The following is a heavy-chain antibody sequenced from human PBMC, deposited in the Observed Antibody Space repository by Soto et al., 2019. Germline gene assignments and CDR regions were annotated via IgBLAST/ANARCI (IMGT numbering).Heavy chain of an antibody. V-gene: IGHV1-8*01. CDR1: GYTFTSYY. CDR3: SRTHRSRTARYDYCGTDV. CDR2: MNPNSGNT. J-gene: IGHJ6*02. D-gene: IGHD6-6*01. Sequence: ASVYVSFKASGYTFTSYYINWVRPATGQWLELMGWMNPNSGNTGYAHRFQGRVTMTRNTSISTAYMELSSLRSEDTDVYCCSRTHRSRTARYDYCGTDVWGQGTSVPDSS.